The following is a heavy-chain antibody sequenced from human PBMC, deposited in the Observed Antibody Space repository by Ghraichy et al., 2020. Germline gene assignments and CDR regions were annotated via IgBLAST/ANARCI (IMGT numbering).Heavy chain of an antibody. Sequence: SETLSLTCTVSGGSISNYYWSWIRRPPGKGLEWIGYISDSGSTKYNPSLKSRVTMSVDTSKNQFSLKLNSVTAADTAVFYCARYFDWPHAFDIWGQGTMVTVSS. CDR1: GGSISNYY. V-gene: IGHV4-59*01. CDR2: ISDSGST. D-gene: IGHD3-9*01. CDR3: ARYFDWPHAFDI. J-gene: IGHJ3*02.